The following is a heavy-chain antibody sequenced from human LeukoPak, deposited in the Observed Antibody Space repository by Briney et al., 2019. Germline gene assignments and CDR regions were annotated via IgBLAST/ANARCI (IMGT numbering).Heavy chain of an antibody. CDR2: IYSGGST. V-gene: IGHV3-53*05. Sequence: GGSLRLSCVVSGFTVSTNYMSWVRQAPGKGLEWVSLIYSGGSTYYADSVKARFTISRDNSKNTLYLQMNSLSADDTAVYYCARPYYYDSSGYYQNWGQGTLVTVSS. D-gene: IGHD3-22*01. J-gene: IGHJ4*02. CDR3: ARPYYYDSSGYYQN. CDR1: GFTVSTNY.